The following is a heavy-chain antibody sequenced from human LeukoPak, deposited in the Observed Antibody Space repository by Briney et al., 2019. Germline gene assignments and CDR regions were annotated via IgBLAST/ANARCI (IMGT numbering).Heavy chain of an antibody. J-gene: IGHJ5*02. CDR3: AGGGS. V-gene: IGHV3-7*04. CDR2: IKQDGSEK. Sequence: GGCLRLSCAASGFTSKTYWLNWVRQAPGKGLEWVANIKQDGSEKYCVDSVKGRFTISTDIAKSSLYLQMNSLRAEDTAVYYCAGGGSWGQGTLVTVSS. CDR1: GFTSKTYW.